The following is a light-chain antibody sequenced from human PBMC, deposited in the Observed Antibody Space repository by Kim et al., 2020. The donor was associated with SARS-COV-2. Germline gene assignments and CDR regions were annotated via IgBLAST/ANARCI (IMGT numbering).Light chain of an antibody. CDR1: FYNIGAGYD. J-gene: IGLJ1*01. CDR3: QSYDDDLRGYV. V-gene: IGLV1-40*01. Sequence: QSVLRQPSSVSGTPGQTVTISCAGTFYNIGAGYDVHWYQQFPGSVPKLLIFGNINRPSGVPDRISASKSGSSASLAISGLQAEDEADYYCQSYDDDLRGYVFGSGTKVSVL. CDR2: GNI.